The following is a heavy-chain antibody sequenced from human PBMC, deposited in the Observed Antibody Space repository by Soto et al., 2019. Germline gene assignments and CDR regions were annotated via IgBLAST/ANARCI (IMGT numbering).Heavy chain of an antibody. CDR3: AKDRDIVVVVAATPLDY. CDR2: ISYDGSNK. D-gene: IGHD2-15*01. Sequence: GGSLRLSCAASGFTFSSYGMHWVRQAPGKGLEWVAVISYDGSNKYYADSVKGRFTIPRDNSKNTLYLQMNSLRAEDTAVYYCAKDRDIVVVVAATPLDYWGQGTLVTVSS. J-gene: IGHJ4*02. CDR1: GFTFSSYG. V-gene: IGHV3-30*18.